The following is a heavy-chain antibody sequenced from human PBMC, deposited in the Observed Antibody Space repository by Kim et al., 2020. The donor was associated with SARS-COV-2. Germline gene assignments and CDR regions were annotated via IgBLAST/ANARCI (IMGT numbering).Heavy chain of an antibody. D-gene: IGHD1-1*01. J-gene: IGHJ6*01. CDR2: ISYDGSNK. CDR1: GFTFSSYA. V-gene: IGHV3-30-3*01. CDR3: ASTTRYNWNDGVPYYYG. Sequence: GGSLRLSCAASGFTFSSYAMHWVRQAPGKGLEWVAVISYDGSNKYYADSVKGRFTISRDNSKNTLYLQMNSLRAEDTAVYYCASTTRYNWNDGVPYYYG.